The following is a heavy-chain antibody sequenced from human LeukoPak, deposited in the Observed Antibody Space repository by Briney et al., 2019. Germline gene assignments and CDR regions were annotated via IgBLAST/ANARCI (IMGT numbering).Heavy chain of an antibody. CDR2: ISSSSSTI. J-gene: IGHJ3*02. D-gene: IGHD3-10*01. V-gene: IGHV3-48*04. CDR1: GFTFSSYA. Sequence: GGSLRLSCAASGFTFSSYAMSWVRQAPGKGLEWVSYISSSSSTIYYADSVKGRFTISRDNAKNSLYLQMNSLRAEDTAVYYCARAKNYYGSGSYFRRGAFDIWGQGTMVTVSS. CDR3: ARAKNYYGSGSYFRRGAFDI.